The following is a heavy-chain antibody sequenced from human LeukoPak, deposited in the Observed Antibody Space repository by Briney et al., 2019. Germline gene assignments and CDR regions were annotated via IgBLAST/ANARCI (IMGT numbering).Heavy chain of an antibody. Sequence: GGSLRLSCAASRFTFSNAWMSWVRQAPGKGLEWVGRIKSNADGGTPDYAAPARGRFTISRDDSKNTLYLQMNSLKTEDTAVYYCTTFYHEYSPYWGRGTLVTVSS. D-gene: IGHD2/OR15-2a*01. CDR1: RFTFSNAW. J-gene: IGHJ4*02. CDR2: IKSNADGGTP. CDR3: TTFYHEYSPY. V-gene: IGHV3-15*01.